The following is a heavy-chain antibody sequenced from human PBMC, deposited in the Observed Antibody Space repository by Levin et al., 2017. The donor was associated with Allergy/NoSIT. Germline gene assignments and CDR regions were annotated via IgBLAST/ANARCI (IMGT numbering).Heavy chain of an antibody. Sequence: GGSLRLSCAASGFTFSSYWMSWVRQAPGKGLEWVANIKQDGSEKYYVDSVKGRFTISRDNAKNSLYLQMNSLRAEDTAVYYCAREGQWELLTWRCSSHFDAFDIWGQGTMVTVSS. CDR3: AREGQWELLTWRCSSHFDAFDI. J-gene: IGHJ3*02. CDR1: GFTFSSYW. V-gene: IGHV3-7*01. D-gene: IGHD1-26*01. CDR2: IKQDGSEK.